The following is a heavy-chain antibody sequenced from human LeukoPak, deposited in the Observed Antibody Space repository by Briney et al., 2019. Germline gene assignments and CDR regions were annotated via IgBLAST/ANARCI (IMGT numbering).Heavy chain of an antibody. J-gene: IGHJ4*02. V-gene: IGHV3-7*03. CDR1: GFTFSSYW. D-gene: IGHD2/OR15-2a*01. CDR2: IKQDGSEK. Sequence: GGSLRLSCAASGFTFSSYWMSWVRQAPGKGLEWVANIKQDGSEKYYVDSVKGRFTISRDNAKNSLYLQMSSLRAEDTAVYCCAKGASGSTSSPIDYWGQGTLVTVSS. CDR3: AKGASGSTSSPIDY.